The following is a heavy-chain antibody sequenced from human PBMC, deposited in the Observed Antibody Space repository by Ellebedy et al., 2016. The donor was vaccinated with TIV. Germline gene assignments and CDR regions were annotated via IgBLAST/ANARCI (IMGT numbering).Heavy chain of an antibody. V-gene: IGHV4-59*13. CDR1: GGSISSYY. CDR3: ARGSSSWSNYYYYYMDV. Sequence: SETLSLXXTVSGGSISSYYWSWIRQPPGKGLEWIGYIYYSGSTNYNPSLKSRVTISVDTSKNQFSLKLSSVTAADTAVYYCARGSSSWSNYYYYYMDVWGKGTTVTVSS. CDR2: IYYSGST. D-gene: IGHD6-13*01. J-gene: IGHJ6*03.